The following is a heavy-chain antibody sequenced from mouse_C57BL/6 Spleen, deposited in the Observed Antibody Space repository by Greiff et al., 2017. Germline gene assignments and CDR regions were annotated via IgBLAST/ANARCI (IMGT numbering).Heavy chain of an antibody. CDR2: ISSGGDYI. D-gene: IGHD2-2*01. CDR1: GFTFSSYA. V-gene: IGHV5-9-1*02. CDR3: TREGGGGYYYAMDY. Sequence: EVKLVESGEGLVKPGGSLKLSCAASGFTFSSYAMSWVRQTPEKRLEWVAYISSGGDYIYYADTVKGRFTISRDNARNTLYLQMSSLKSEDTAMYYCTREGGGGYYYAMDYWGQGTSVTVSS. J-gene: IGHJ4*01.